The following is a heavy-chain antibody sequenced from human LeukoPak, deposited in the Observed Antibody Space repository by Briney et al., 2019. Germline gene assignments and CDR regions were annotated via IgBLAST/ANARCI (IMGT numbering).Heavy chain of an antibody. CDR1: GYSFTTYW. Sequence: GESLKISCKGSGYSFTTYWIGWVRQLPGKGLERMGIIYPGDSDTRYSPSFQGQVTISADKSISTAYLQWNSLKASDTAIYYCARYGRGVGASRDWFDPWGQGTLVTVSS. V-gene: IGHV5-51*01. CDR2: IYPGDSDT. CDR3: ARYGRGVGASRDWFDP. D-gene: IGHD3-10*02. J-gene: IGHJ5*02.